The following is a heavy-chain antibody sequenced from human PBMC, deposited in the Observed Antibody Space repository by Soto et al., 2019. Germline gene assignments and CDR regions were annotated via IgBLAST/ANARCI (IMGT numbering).Heavy chain of an antibody. D-gene: IGHD2-2*01. J-gene: IGHJ6*02. V-gene: IGHV1-18*01. CDR2: ITASNGNA. CDR1: GYTFTNYG. CDR3: ARGASCSSTSCYDNFHYGLDV. Sequence: GASVKVSCKASGYTFTNYGITWVRQAPGQGLEWMGWITASNGNANYAREIQGRLTLTRDTSTNTASMELRSLRSDDTAVYYCARGASCSSTSCYDNFHYGLDVWGQGTRVTVSS.